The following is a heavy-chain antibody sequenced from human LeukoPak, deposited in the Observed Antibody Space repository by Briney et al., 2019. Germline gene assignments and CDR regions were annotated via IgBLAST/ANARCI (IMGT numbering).Heavy chain of an antibody. CDR1: GLVFNDAW. Sequence: GGSLRLSCIVSGLVFNDAWMSWVRQAPGKGLEWVGRITSGGATDYAAPVKGRFIISRDNSKGTFYLQMNGLKTDDTAMYYCTWMATVRTDYFWGQGTLVTVSS. CDR3: TWMATVRTDYF. CDR2: ITSGGAT. D-gene: IGHD4-17*01. J-gene: IGHJ4*02. V-gene: IGHV3-15*01.